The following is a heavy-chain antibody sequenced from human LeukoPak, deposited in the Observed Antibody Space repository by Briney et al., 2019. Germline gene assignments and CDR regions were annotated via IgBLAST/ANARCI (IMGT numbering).Heavy chain of an antibody. J-gene: IGHJ4*02. CDR2: ISYDGSNK. D-gene: IGHD6-19*01. CDR1: GFTFSSYA. V-gene: IGHV3-30-3*01. Sequence: GGSLRLSCAASGFTFSSYAMHWVRQAPGKGLEWVAVISYDGSNKYYADSAKGRFTISRDNSKNTLYLQMNSLRAEDTAVYYCASGSMDGTVYFDYWGQGTLVTVSS. CDR3: ASGSMDGTVYFDY.